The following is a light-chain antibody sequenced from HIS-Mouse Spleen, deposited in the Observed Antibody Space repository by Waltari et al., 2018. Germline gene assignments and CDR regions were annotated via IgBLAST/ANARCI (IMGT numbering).Light chain of an antibody. V-gene: IGLV3-27*01. CDR2: KES. CDR1: VLAKKY. Sequence: SYELTQPSSVSVSPGRTARITCSGDVLAKKYARWFQQKPGQAPVLVIYKESGRPSGIPERFSGSSSGTTVTLTIREAQGEDEADYYCYSAADSSGVFGGGTKLTVL. CDR3: YSAADSSGV. J-gene: IGLJ2*01.